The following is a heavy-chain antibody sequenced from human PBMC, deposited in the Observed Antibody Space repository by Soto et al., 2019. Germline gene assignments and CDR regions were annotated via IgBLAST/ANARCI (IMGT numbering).Heavy chain of an antibody. CDR3: ARDGSPGFLEWLLFESWFDP. J-gene: IGHJ5*02. D-gene: IGHD3-3*01. V-gene: IGHV1-18*01. Sequence: GESLKVSCKASGYTFTSYGISWVRQAPGQGLEWMGWISAYNGNTNYAQKLQGRVTMTTDTSTSTAYMELRSLRSDDTAVYYCARDGSPGFLEWLLFESWFDPWGQGTLVTVSS. CDR1: GYTFTSYG. CDR2: ISAYNGNT.